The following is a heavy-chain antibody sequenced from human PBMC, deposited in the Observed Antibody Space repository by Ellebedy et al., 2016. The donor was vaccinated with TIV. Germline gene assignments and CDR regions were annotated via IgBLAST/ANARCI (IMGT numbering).Heavy chain of an antibody. CDR2: MYHSGNT. CDR3: ARDRGAASFDP. V-gene: IGHV4-38-2*02. J-gene: IGHJ5*02. D-gene: IGHD6-25*01. Sequence: MPSETLSLTCTVSGYSISSGYFWGWIRQPPGKGLEWIGSMYHSGNTYYNPSLKSRVTISVDTSKNQFSLKLRSVTAADTAVYYCARDRGAASFDPWGQGALVTVSS. CDR1: GYSISSGYF.